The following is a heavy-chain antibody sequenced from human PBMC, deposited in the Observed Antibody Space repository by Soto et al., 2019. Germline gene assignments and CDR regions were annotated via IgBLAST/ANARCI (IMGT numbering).Heavy chain of an antibody. CDR3: ARDLLSPDYYGMDV. J-gene: IGHJ6*02. V-gene: IGHV1-8*01. CDR2: MNPNSGNT. Sequence: ASVKVSCKASRYTFTSYDINWVRQATVQGLEWMGWMNPNSGNTGYAQKFQGRVTMTRNTSISTAYMELSSLRSEDTAVYYCARDLLSPDYYGMDVWGQGTTVTVSS. CDR1: RYTFTSYD.